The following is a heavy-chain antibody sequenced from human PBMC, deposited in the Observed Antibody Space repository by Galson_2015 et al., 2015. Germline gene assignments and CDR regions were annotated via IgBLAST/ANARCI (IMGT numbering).Heavy chain of an antibody. Sequence: SVKVSCKASGGTFSSYAISWVRQAPGQGLEWMGGIIPIFGTANYAQKFQGRVTITADESTSTAYMELSSLRSEDTAVYYCARDSPGYCSGGSCQGAFDIWGQATMFTVSS. CDR1: GGTFSSYA. CDR3: ARDSPGYCSGGSCQGAFDI. CDR2: IIPIFGTA. V-gene: IGHV1-69*13. J-gene: IGHJ3*02. D-gene: IGHD2-15*01.